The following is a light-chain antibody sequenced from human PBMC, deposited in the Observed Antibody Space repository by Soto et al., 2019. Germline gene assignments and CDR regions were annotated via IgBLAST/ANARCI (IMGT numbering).Light chain of an antibody. J-gene: IGKJ1*01. Sequence: EIVLTQSPGTLSLSPGERATLSCRASQSVSSSYLAWYQQKPGQARRLLIYAASTRATGSPDRFSGSGSGTDFTLTISRLEPEDFAVYYCQQYGISRTFGQGTKVEIK. V-gene: IGKV3-20*01. CDR2: AAS. CDR3: QQYGISRT. CDR1: QSVSSSY.